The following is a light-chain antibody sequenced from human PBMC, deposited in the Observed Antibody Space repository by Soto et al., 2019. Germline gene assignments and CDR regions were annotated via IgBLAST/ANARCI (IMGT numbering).Light chain of an antibody. V-gene: IGKV1-39*01. CDR1: QSVSNF. CDR3: QQSYRNPRT. J-gene: IGKJ1*01. CDR2: SAS. Sequence: DIQMTQSPSFLSASAGDRVTIVCRASQSVSNFLHWYQQKPGRAPKLLIYSASKLESGVPSRFGGSGSGTNFTLTVSRLQPEDFGTYYCQQSYRNPRTFGLGTKVDI.